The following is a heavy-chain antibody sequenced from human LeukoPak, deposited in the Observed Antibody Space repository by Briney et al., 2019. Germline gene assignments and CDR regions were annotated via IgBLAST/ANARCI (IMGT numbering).Heavy chain of an antibody. J-gene: IGHJ4*02. D-gene: IGHD4-17*01. CDR1: GFTFSSYA. CDR2: ISGSGSST. CDR3: AKDRRRTTVTSFDY. V-gene: IGHV3-23*01. Sequence: PGGSLRLSCAASGFTFSSYAMSWVRQAPGKGLEWVSAISGSGSSTYYVDSVKGRFTISRDNSKNTLYLQMNNLRAEDTALYYCAKDRRRTTVTSFDYWGQGNLVTVSS.